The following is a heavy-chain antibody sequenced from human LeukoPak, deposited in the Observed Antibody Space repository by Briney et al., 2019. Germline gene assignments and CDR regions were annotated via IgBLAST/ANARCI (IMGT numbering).Heavy chain of an antibody. CDR1: GYTFTSYY. Sequence: ASVKVSCKASGYTFTSYYMHWVRQAPGQGLEWMGIINPSGGSTSCAQKFQGRVTMTRDTSTSTVYMELSSLRSEDTAVYYCARAPETGSYYGYYFDYWGQGTLVTVSS. D-gene: IGHD1-26*01. V-gene: IGHV1-46*01. CDR2: INPSGGST. J-gene: IGHJ4*02. CDR3: ARAPETGSYYGYYFDY.